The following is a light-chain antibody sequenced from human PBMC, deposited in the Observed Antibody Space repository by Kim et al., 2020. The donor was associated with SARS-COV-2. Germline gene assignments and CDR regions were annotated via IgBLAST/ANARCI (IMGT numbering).Light chain of an antibody. Sequence: DIQMSQSPSSLSASIGDRVTVTCRASKDIGNFLAWFQQRPGQAPKSLIYGASTLQSGVPSRFSGGGSGTEFTLTISRLQPEDFATYYCQQYDTFPLTFGGGTKVDIK. V-gene: IGKV1-16*01. J-gene: IGKJ4*01. CDR3: QQYDTFPLT. CDR1: KDIGNF. CDR2: GAS.